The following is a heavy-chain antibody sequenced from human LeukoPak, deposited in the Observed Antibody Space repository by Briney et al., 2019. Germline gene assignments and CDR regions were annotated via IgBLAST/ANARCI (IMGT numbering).Heavy chain of an antibody. D-gene: IGHD6-13*01. J-gene: IGHJ5*02. CDR2: IWYDGSNK. CDR3: ARERIAAANWFDP. V-gene: IGHV3-33*01. Sequence: AGGSLRLSCAASGFTFSSYGMHWVRPAPGKGLEWVAVIWYDGSNKYYADSVKGRFTISRDNSKNTLYLQMNSLRAEDTAVYYCARERIAAANWFDPWGQGTLVTVSS. CDR1: GFTFSSYG.